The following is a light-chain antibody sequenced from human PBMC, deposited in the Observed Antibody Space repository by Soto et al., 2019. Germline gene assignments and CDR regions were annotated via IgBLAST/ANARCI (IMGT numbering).Light chain of an antibody. CDR2: AAS. Sequence: DIQMTQSPSSLSASVGDKGTISCRASHSISHYLNWYQQKPGKAHKLLIYAASSLQSGVPSRFSGSGSGTDFTLTISSLQPEDFATYYCQQSYSTPITFGQGTRLEIK. CDR1: HSISHY. V-gene: IGKV1-39*01. CDR3: QQSYSTPIT. J-gene: IGKJ5*01.